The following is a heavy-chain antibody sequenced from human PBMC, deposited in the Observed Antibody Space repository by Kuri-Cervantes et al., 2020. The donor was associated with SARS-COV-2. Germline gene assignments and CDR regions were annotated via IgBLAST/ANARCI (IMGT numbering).Heavy chain of an antibody. CDR1: GFTFSSYS. J-gene: IGHJ4*02. Sequence: GGSLKISCAASGFTFSSYSMNWVRQAPGKGLEWDSSISSSSSYIYYADSVQGRFTISRDNAKNSLYLQMNSLRAEDTAVYYCARTYNYYDGSGYWGSYFDYWGQGTLVTVSS. CDR2: ISSSSSYI. CDR3: ARTYNYYDGSGYWGSYFDY. V-gene: IGHV3-21*01. D-gene: IGHD3-22*01.